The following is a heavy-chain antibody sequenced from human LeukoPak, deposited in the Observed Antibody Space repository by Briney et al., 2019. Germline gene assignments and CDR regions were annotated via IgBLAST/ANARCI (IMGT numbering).Heavy chain of an antibody. CDR2: NYHSGTT. V-gene: IGHV4-38-2*01. D-gene: IGHD2-15*01. Sequence: KPSETLSLTCAVSAYSISSGYYGAWIRQPPGEGLEWIGSNYHSGTTYYNPSLKSRVTISVDTSKNQFSLKLSSVTAADTAVYYCARTGYCSGGSCYSDYWGQGTLVTVSS. J-gene: IGHJ4*02. CDR1: AYSISSGYY. CDR3: ARTGYCSGGSCYSDY.